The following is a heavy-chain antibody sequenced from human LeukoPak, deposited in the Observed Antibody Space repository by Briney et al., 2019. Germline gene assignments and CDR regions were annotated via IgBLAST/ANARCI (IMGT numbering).Heavy chain of an antibody. CDR2: IYGGSST. V-gene: IGHV3-66*01. Sequence: CGSLTLSCAASGFTFSSYGMHWVRQAPGKGLEWVSVIYGGSSTYYADSVKGSLTISRDDSRNTLHLQLSSLRGEDTAVYYCASRYEGASYYYHGMDVWGQGTT. CDR3: ASRYEGASYYYHGMDV. D-gene: IGHD1-14*01. CDR1: GFTFSSYG. J-gene: IGHJ6*02.